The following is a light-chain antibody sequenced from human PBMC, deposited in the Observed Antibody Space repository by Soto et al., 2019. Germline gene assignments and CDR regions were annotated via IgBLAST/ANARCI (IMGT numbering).Light chain of an antibody. J-gene: IGLJ1*01. CDR2: EVS. CDR3: CSPTTTRTHV. Sequence: QSALTQPASVSGSPGQSIAISCTGTSSDVGGYNYVSWYQQHPGKAPKLILYEVSDRPSGVSSRFSGSKSGSTASLTISGLQAEDEGDYSCCSPTTTRTHVFGTGTKLTVL. V-gene: IGLV2-14*01. CDR1: SSDVGGYNY.